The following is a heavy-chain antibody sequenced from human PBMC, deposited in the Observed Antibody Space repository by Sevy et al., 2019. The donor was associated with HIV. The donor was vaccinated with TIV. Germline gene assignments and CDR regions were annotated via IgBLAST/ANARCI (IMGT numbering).Heavy chain of an antibody. J-gene: IGHJ3*02. CDR2: IKSKTDGGTT. Sequence: GGSLRLSCAASGFTFSNAWMSWVRQAPGKGLEWVGRIKSKTDGGTTDYTAPVKGRFTMSRDDSKNTLYLQLNSLKPEDTAVYYCTSVTPNYYDSSDDAFGIWGQGTMVTVSS. CDR3: TSVTPNYYDSSDDAFGI. D-gene: IGHD3-22*01. V-gene: IGHV3-15*01. CDR1: GFTFSNAW.